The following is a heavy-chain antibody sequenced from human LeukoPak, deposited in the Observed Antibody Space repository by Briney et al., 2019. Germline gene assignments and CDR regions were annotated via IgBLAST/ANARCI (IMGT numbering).Heavy chain of an antibody. CDR2: IYHSGST. V-gene: IGHV4-38-2*01. Sequence: SETLSLTCAVSGYSISSGYYWGWIRQPPGKGLEWIGSIYHSGSTYYNPSLKSRVTISVDTSKNQFSLKLSSVTAAATAVYYCARLYSSGWYKDYWGQGTLVTVSS. CDR1: GYSISSGYY. D-gene: IGHD6-19*01. CDR3: ARLYSSGWYKDY. J-gene: IGHJ4*02.